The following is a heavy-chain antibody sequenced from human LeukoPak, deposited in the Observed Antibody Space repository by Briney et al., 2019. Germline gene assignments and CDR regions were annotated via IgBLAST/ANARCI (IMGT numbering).Heavy chain of an antibody. V-gene: IGHV3-30*02. D-gene: IGHD3-3*02. CDR1: GFTFSSYG. Sequence: PGGSLSLSCAASGFTFSSYGIHWVRQAPGKGLEWVAFIRYDGSNKYYADSVKGRFTISRDNSKNTLYLQMNSLRAEDTAVYYCAKPPSGALALADYWGQGTLVTVSS. CDR2: IRYDGSNK. J-gene: IGHJ4*02. CDR3: AKPPSGALALADY.